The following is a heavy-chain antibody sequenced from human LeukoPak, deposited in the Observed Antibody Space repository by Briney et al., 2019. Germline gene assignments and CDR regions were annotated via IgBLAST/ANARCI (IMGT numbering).Heavy chain of an antibody. Sequence: PGGSLRLSCAASGFTFSKYWMHWVRQAPGRGLVWVSNINTDGSKTNYADSVKGRFTISRDNTKNSLYLQMNSLRAEDTAVYYCARLGARQVLDYWGQGTLVTVSS. CDR1: GFTFSKYW. J-gene: IGHJ4*02. V-gene: IGHV3-74*01. CDR3: ARLGARQVLDY. CDR2: INTDGSKT. D-gene: IGHD4-17*01.